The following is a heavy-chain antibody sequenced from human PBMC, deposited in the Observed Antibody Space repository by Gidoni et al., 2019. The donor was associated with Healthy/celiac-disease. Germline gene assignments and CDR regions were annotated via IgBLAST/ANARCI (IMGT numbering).Heavy chain of an antibody. CDR2: INHSGST. CDR3: ASKDGETTGRGGVFEY. Sequence: QVQLQQWGAGLLKPSETLSLLCAVYGLSFSGYYWSWIRQPPGKGLEWIGEINHSGSTNYNPSLKSRVTISVDTSKNQFSLKLSSVTAADTAVYYCASKDGETTGRGGVFEYWGQGTLVTVSS. D-gene: IGHD4-17*01. CDR1: GLSFSGYY. V-gene: IGHV4-34*01. J-gene: IGHJ4*02.